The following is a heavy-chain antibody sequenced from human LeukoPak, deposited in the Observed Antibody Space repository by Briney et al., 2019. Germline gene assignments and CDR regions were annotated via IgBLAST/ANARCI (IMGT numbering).Heavy chain of an antibody. CDR1: GFTVSSNY. V-gene: IGHV3-66*01. D-gene: IGHD3-10*01. CDR3: AKKYGSGSYYGGFDY. CDR2: IYSGGDT. J-gene: IGHJ4*02. Sequence: GGSLRLSCAASGFTVSSNYMGWVRQAPGKGLEWVSVIYSGGDTYYADSVKGRFTISRDNSKNTLCLQMNSLRAEDTAVYYCAKKYGSGSYYGGFDYWGQGTLVTVSS.